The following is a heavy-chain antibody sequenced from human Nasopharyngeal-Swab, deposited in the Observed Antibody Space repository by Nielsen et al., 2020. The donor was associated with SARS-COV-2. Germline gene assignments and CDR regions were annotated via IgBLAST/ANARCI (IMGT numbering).Heavy chain of an antibody. V-gene: IGHV1-24*01. CDR2: FDPEDGET. CDR1: GYTLTELS. D-gene: IGHD6-13*01. J-gene: IGHJ4*02. Sequence: ASVKVSCKVSGYTLTELSMHWVRQAPGKGLEWMGGFDPEDGETIYAQKFQGRVTMTRNTSISTAYMELSSLRSEDTAVYYCAREGDSSSWYEYDYWGQGTLVTVSS. CDR3: AREGDSSSWYEYDY.